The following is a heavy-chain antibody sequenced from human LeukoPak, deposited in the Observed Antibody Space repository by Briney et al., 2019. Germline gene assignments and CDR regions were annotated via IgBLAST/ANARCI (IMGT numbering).Heavy chain of an antibody. J-gene: IGHJ3*02. Sequence: PSETLSLTCTVSGGSISSYYWSWIRQPPGKGLEWIGYIYYSGSTNYNSSLKSRVTISVDTSKNQFSLKLSSVTAADTAVYYCARMRIDTDAFDIWGQGTMVTVSS. CDR1: GGSISSYY. CDR3: ARMRIDTDAFDI. CDR2: IYYSGST. D-gene: IGHD5-18*01. V-gene: IGHV4-59*01.